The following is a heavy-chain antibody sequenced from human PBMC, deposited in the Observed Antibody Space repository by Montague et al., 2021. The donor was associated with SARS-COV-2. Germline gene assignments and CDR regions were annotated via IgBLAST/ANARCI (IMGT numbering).Heavy chain of an antibody. CDR1: GGSLSGYY. CDR2: INHSANT. Sequence: SETLSFTCAVYGGSLSGYYWSWIRQPPEKGLEWIGEINHSANTKYNPSLKSPVTISIDTSKNQFSLKMTSVTAADTATYYCASGIYPSGNYYNRYYYGLNIWGPGTTVIVSS. V-gene: IGHV4-34*01. J-gene: IGHJ6*02. D-gene: IGHD3-10*01. CDR3: ASGIYPSGNYYNRYYYGLNI.